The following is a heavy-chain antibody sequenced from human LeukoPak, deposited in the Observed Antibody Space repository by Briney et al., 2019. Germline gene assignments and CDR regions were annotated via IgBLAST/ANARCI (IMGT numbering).Heavy chain of an antibody. CDR2: ISFDGSNK. Sequence: GGSLRLSCAASGFTFSSYWMHWVRQGPGKGLEWVAVISFDGSNKYNADSVKGRFTISRDNSKNTLYLQMNSLRAEDTDVYHCARGGTTVTSAPFDYWGQGTLVTVSS. CDR3: ARGGTTVTSAPFDY. D-gene: IGHD4-17*01. J-gene: IGHJ4*02. CDR1: GFTFSSYW. V-gene: IGHV3-30-3*01.